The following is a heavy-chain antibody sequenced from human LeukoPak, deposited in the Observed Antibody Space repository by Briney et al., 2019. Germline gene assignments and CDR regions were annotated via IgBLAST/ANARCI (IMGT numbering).Heavy chain of an antibody. J-gene: IGHJ4*02. CDR1: GFSFSSYG. D-gene: IGHD3-22*01. V-gene: IGHV3-33*01. CDR2: IWYDGSNK. Sequence: GGSLRLSCAASGFSFSSYGMHWVRQAPGKGLEWVAVIWYDGSNKYYADSVKGRFTISRDNSKNTLYLQLNSLRAEDTAVYSCASVRYYYDSSGYLIYWGQGTLVTVSS. CDR3: ASVRYYYDSSGYLIY.